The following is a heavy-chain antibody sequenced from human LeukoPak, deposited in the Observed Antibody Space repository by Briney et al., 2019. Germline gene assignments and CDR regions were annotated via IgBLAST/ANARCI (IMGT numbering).Heavy chain of an antibody. CDR1: GGSISSNNYY. CDR3: AREQSTGYSSGREDH. V-gene: IGHV4-39*07. J-gene: IGHJ4*02. D-gene: IGHD6-19*01. CDR2: LYYSGSA. Sequence: SETLSLTCTVSGGSISSNNYYWGWIRQPPGKGLEWIGSLYYSGSAYYNPSLKSRVTISVDASKNQFSLKLSSVTAADTAVYYCAREQSTGYSSGREDHWGQGTLVTVSS.